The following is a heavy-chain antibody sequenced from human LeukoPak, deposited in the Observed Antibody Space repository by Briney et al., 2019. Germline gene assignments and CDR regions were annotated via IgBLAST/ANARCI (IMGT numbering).Heavy chain of an antibody. V-gene: IGHV3-20*04. CDR3: ARDLSSSWYSLGY. Sequence: GGSLRLSSTDSGNDSDDYGMSWVRQVPRKGLEWVAGINWDGGATAYSDSVKGRFTITRDHAKNSLLLQMESLRAEDTGLYFCARDLSSSWYSLGYWGQGIPVTVSS. D-gene: IGHD6-13*01. CDR1: GNDSDDYG. CDR2: INWDGGAT. J-gene: IGHJ4*02.